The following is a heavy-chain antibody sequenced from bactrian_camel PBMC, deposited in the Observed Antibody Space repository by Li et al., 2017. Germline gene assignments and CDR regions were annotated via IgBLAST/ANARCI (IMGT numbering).Heavy chain of an antibody. D-gene: IGHD2*01. CDR1: GFRFGNYH. CDR3: VRSGGYWSLGY. V-gene: IGHV3S40*01. J-gene: IGHJ4*01. CDR2: ISGGDTT. Sequence: DVQLVESGGGSVQPGGTLTLSCTASGFRFGNYHMSWVRQAPGKGLEWISTISGGDTTYYADSVKGRFTISRDNAKNTVSLQMNSLKPEDTAVYYCVRSGGYWSLGYWGQGTQVTVS.